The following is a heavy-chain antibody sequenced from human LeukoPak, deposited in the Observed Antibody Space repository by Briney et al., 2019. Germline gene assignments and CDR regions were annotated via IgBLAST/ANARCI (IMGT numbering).Heavy chain of an antibody. CDR2: IYPGDSDT. Sequence: GESLKISCKGSGYSFTSYWIGWVRQMPGKGLEWMGIIYPGDSDTRYSPSFQGQVTISADKSISTAYLQWSSLKASDTAMYYCARSVRFGESRGAFDIWGQGTMVTVSS. J-gene: IGHJ3*02. V-gene: IGHV5-51*01. D-gene: IGHD3-10*01. CDR1: GYSFTSYW. CDR3: ARSVRFGESRGAFDI.